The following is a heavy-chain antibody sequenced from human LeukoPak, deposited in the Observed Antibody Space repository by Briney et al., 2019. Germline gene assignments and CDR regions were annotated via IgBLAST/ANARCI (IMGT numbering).Heavy chain of an antibody. CDR3: ASGVSSSYFEH. D-gene: IGHD6-6*01. V-gene: IGHV5-51*01. J-gene: IGHJ4*02. Sequence: GESLKISCKGSAYGFTAYWIGWVRQMPGKGLEWMGIIYPYDSDTRYGPSLQGHFTISADKSISTAYLQWSSLKASDTAIYYCASGVSSSYFEHWGQGTLVTVSS. CDR2: IYPYDSDT. CDR1: AYGFTAYW.